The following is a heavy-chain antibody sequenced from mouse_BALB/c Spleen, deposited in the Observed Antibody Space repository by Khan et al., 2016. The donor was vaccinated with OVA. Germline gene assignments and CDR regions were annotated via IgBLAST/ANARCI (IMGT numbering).Heavy chain of an antibody. CDR2: IWSDGST. CDR1: GFSLTNYG. D-gene: IGHD2-10*01. CDR3: ARQPYYHYNIMDY. Sequence: QVHLKESGPGLVAPSQSLSITCTISGFSLTNYGIHWVRQPPGKGLEWLVVIWSDGSTTYNSALKSRLTISKDNSKSQVFLKMNSLQTDDTAVYFCARQPYYHYNIMDYWGQGTSVTVSS. J-gene: IGHJ4*01. V-gene: IGHV2-6-1*01.